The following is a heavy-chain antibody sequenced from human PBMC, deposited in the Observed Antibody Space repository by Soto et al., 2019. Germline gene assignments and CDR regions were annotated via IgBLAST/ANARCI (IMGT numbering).Heavy chain of an antibody. Sequence: SETLSLTCAVYGGSFSGYYWSWIRQPPGKGLEWVGEINHSGSTNYNPSLKSRVTISVDTSKNQFSLKLSSVTAADTAVYYCARGRRIVVASNWFDPWGQGTLVTVSS. CDR3: ARGRRIVVASNWFDP. CDR2: INHSGST. V-gene: IGHV4-34*01. CDR1: GGSFSGYY. D-gene: IGHD3-22*01. J-gene: IGHJ5*02.